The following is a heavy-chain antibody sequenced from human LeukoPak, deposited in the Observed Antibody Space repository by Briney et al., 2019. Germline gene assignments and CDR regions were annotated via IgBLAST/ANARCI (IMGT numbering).Heavy chain of an antibody. CDR1: GFTFSSYG. CDR2: IWYDGSNK. Sequence: GGSLRLSCAASGFTFSSYGMHWVRQAPGKGLEWVVVIWYDGSNKYYADSVKGRFTISRDNSKNTLYLQMNSLRAEDTAVYYCAKVQDTAMVHWGQGTLVTVSS. V-gene: IGHV3-33*06. D-gene: IGHD5-18*01. CDR3: AKVQDTAMVH. J-gene: IGHJ4*02.